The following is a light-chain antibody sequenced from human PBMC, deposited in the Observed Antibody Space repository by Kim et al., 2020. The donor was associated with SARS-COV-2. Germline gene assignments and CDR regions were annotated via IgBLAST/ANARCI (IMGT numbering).Light chain of an antibody. CDR1: QSITNY. V-gene: IGKV1-39*01. CDR3: QQSFSSPPYT. CDR2: GAS. Sequence: ASLVHRVIITCRASQSITNYLNWYQQRPGKAPKLLIYGASNLQSGVPSRFSGGGSGTEFTLTISSLQAEDFATYYCQQSFSSPPYTFGQGTKLEI. J-gene: IGKJ2*01.